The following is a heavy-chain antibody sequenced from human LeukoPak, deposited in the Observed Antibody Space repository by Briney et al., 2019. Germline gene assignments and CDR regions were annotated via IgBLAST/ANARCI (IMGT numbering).Heavy chain of an antibody. CDR2: IYYSGST. J-gene: IGHJ6*02. D-gene: IGHD1-26*01. CDR3: ARVGGANYYYYYGMDV. Sequence: SETLSLTCTVSGGSISSSSYYWGWIRQPPGKGLEWIGSIYYSGSTYYNPSLKSRVTISVDTSKNQFSLKLSSVTAADTAVYYCARVGGANYYYYYGMDVWGQGTTVTVSS. V-gene: IGHV4-39*01. CDR1: GGSISSSSYY.